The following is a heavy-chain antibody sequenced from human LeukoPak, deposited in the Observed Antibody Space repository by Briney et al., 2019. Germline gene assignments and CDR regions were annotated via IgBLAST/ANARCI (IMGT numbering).Heavy chain of an antibody. J-gene: IGHJ4*02. CDR3: ARLEGIEDSSGYS. V-gene: IGHV4-59*05. Sequence: SETLSLTCTVSGGSISSYYWSWIRQPPGKGLEWIGSIYYSGSTYYNPSLKSRVTISVDTSRNQFSLKLSSVTAADTAVYYCARLEGIEDSSGYSWGQGTLVIVSS. CDR2: IYYSGST. CDR1: GGSISSYY. D-gene: IGHD3-22*01.